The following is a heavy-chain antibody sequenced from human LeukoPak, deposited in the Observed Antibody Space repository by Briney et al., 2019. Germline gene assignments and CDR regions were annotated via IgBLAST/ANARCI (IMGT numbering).Heavy chain of an antibody. CDR2: IYYSGST. V-gene: IGHV4-59*01. D-gene: IGHD6-19*01. CDR1: GGSISSYY. CDR3: ARSSGWPFDN. J-gene: IGHJ4*02. Sequence: SETLSLTCTVSGGSISSYYWSWIRQPPGKGLEWIGYIYYSGSTNYNPSLKSRVTISVDTSKNQFSLKLSSVTAADTAVYYCARSSGWPFDNWGQGTLVTVSS.